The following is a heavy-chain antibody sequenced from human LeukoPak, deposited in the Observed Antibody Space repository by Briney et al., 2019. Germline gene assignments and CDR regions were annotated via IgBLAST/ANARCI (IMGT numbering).Heavy chain of an antibody. D-gene: IGHD3-22*01. CDR2: NSTSAGDT. Sequence: PGGSLRLSCAASGFTLSSYAMSWVRQAPGKGLEWVSANSTSAGDTYYTDSVKGRFTISRDNSENTLFLQMNSLTAEDTAVYYCARREDSSGYSFDYWGQGTLVTVSS. CDR1: GFTLSSYA. J-gene: IGHJ4*02. V-gene: IGHV3-23*01. CDR3: ARREDSSGYSFDY.